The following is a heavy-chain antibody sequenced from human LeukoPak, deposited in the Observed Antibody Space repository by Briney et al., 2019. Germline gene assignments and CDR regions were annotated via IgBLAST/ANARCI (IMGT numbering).Heavy chain of an antibody. CDR2: MNPNSGNT. D-gene: IGHD5-24*01. Sequence: ASVKVSCKASGYTFTSYDINWVRQATGQGLEWMGWMNPNSGNTGYAQKFQGRVTMTRNTSISTAYMVLSSLRSEDTAVYYCASRRWLQFSDAFDIWGQGTMVTVSS. J-gene: IGHJ3*02. CDR3: ASRRWLQFSDAFDI. CDR1: GYTFTSYD. V-gene: IGHV1-8*01.